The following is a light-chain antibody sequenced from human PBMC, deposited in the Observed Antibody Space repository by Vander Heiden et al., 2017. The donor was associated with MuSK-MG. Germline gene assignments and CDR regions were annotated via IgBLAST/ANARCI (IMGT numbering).Light chain of an antibody. Sequence: DIQVTQSPSSLSASVGDRVTITCRASHFIDKYLNWYQQKPGKGPKLLIYAAASLQSGVPSRFSGRGSGTEFTLAISRLQPEDIATYYCQQSDNFPYTFGQGTKVEIK. CDR2: AAA. CDR3: QQSDNFPYT. J-gene: IGKJ2*01. V-gene: IGKV1-39*01. CDR1: HFIDKY.